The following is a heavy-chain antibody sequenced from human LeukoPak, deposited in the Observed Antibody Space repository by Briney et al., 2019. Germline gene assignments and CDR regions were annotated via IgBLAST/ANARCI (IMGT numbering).Heavy chain of an antibody. Sequence: GGSLRLSCAASGFTFSSYWMSCVRRAPGKGLEWVAKIKQDGSEKYYVDSVKGRFTISRDNAKNSLFLQMNSLRAEDTAVYYCARDLSGWELQEYWGQGTLVTVSS. CDR1: GFTFSSYW. D-gene: IGHD1-26*01. CDR3: ARDLSGWELQEY. CDR2: IKQDGSEK. J-gene: IGHJ4*02. V-gene: IGHV3-7*01.